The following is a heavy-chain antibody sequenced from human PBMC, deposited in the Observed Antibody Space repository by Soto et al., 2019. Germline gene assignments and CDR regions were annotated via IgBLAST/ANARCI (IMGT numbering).Heavy chain of an antibody. Sequence: LRLSCAASGFTFSTYAMHWVRQAPGKGLEWVAVSSYDEGKKYYADSVKGRFTISRDNSKNTLYLQMNSLRAEDTAVYYCARVNGLYYYTLDVWGQGATVTVSS. CDR2: SSYDEGKK. CDR3: ARVNGLYYYTLDV. V-gene: IGHV3-30-3*01. D-gene: IGHD2-8*01. J-gene: IGHJ6*02. CDR1: GFTFSTYA.